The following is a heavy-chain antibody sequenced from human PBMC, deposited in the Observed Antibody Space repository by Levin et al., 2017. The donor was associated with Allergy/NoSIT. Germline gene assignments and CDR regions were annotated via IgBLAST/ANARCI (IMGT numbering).Heavy chain of an antibody. D-gene: IGHD3-3*01. J-gene: IGHJ4*02. V-gene: IGHV3-48*03. Sequence: GGSLRLSCAAPGFTFSSYEMNWVRQAPGKGLEWVSYISSSGSTIYYADSVKGRFTISRDNAKNSLYLQMNSLRAEDTAVYYCARQLGNFWSGYNYFDYWGQGTLVTVSS. CDR1: GFTFSSYE. CDR2: ISSSGSTI. CDR3: ARQLGNFWSGYNYFDY.